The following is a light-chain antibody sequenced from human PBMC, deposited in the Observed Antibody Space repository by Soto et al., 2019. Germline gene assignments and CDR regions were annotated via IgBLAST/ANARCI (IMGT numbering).Light chain of an antibody. V-gene: IGKV1-5*03. J-gene: IGKJ4*01. CDR3: HQYSASHT. CDR2: KAS. Sequence: DIQMTQSPSTLSASVGDRIVITCRASQSISSWLAWYQQKPGKAPKLLIYKASSLEGGVPSRFSDTGSGTEFTLTITSLQPDDSATYFCHQYSASHTFGGGTKVEIK. CDR1: QSISSW.